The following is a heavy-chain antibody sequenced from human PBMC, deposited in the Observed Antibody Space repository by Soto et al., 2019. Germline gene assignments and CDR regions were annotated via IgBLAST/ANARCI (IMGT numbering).Heavy chain of an antibody. CDR3: EREVYYDSSGPFFDY. J-gene: IGHJ4*02. CDR2: ISSSSSTI. V-gene: IGHV3-48*02. D-gene: IGHD3-22*01. Sequence: PGGSLRLSCAASGLTFSSYSMNWVRQAPGKGLEWVSYISSSSSTIYYADSVKGRFTISRDNAKNSLYLQMNSLRDEDTAVYYCEREVYYDSSGPFFDYWGQGTMVTVSS. CDR1: GLTFSSYS.